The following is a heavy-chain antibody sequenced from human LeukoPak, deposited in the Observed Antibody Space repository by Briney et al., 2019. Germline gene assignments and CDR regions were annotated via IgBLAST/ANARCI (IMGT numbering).Heavy chain of an antibody. D-gene: IGHD6-13*01. Sequence: SETLSLTCTVSGGSISSSSYYWGWIRQPPGKGLEWIGEINHSGSTNYNPSLKSRVTISVDTSKNQFSLKLSSVTAADTAVYYCASRVAAAGSNWFDPWGQGTLVTVSS. CDR2: INHSGST. V-gene: IGHV4-39*07. J-gene: IGHJ5*02. CDR3: ASRVAAAGSNWFDP. CDR1: GGSISSSSYY.